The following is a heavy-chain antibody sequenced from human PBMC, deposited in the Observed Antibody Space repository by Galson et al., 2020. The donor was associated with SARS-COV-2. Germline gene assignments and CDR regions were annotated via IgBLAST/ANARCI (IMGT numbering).Heavy chain of an antibody. Sequence: QLGESLKISCAASGFTFSSYWMSWVRQAPGKGLEWVANIKQDGSEKYYVDSVKGRFTISRDNAKNSLYLQMHSLRAEDTAMYYCARGSFGYLDAFDIWGQGTMVTVSS. CDR1: GFTFSSYW. CDR3: ARGSFGYLDAFDI. CDR2: IKQDGSEK. D-gene: IGHD6-25*01. J-gene: IGHJ3*02. V-gene: IGHV3-7*01.